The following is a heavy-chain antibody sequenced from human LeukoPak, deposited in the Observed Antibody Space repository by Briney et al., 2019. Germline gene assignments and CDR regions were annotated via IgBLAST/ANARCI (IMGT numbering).Heavy chain of an antibody. CDR2: IWYDGNTK. CDR3: ARDGEDDSSGHYKPFDY. D-gene: IGHD3-22*01. J-gene: IGHJ4*02. CDR1: GFTFSSYA. V-gene: IGHV3-33*02. Sequence: GGSLRLSCAASGFTFSSYAMSWVRQAPGKGLEWVAAIWYDGNTKYYADSAKGRFAISRDNSKNTLFLLMSSLRAEDTAVYYCARDGEDDSSGHYKPFDYWGQGTLVTVSS.